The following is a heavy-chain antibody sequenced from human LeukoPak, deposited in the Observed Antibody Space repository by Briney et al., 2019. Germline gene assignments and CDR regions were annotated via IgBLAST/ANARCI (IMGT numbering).Heavy chain of an antibody. J-gene: IGHJ6*02. CDR2: IIPILGIA. V-gene: IGHV1-69*04. Sequence: ASVKVSCKASGGTFSSYAISWVRQAPGQGLEWMGRIIPILGIANCAQKSQGRVTITADKSTSTAYMELSSLRSEDTAVYYCATPMVRGNYYGMDVWGQGTTVTVSS. CDR3: ATPMVRGNYYGMDV. CDR1: GGTFSSYA. D-gene: IGHD3-10*01.